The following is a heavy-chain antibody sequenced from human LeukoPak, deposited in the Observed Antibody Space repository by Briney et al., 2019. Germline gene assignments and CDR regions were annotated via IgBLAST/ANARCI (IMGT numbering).Heavy chain of an antibody. CDR1: GYTFTGYY. J-gene: IGHJ3*01. V-gene: IGHV1-2*06. Sequence: ASVTVSFTASGYTFTGYYIHWVRPAPGQGLEWMGRINPNNGGTNYAQKFQGRVTMTRDMSISTAYMELSWLRSVDTAVYYCAGEDNSSGYRPFDVWGQGTMVTVPS. D-gene: IGHD3-22*01. CDR2: INPNNGGT. CDR3: AGEDNSSGYRPFDV.